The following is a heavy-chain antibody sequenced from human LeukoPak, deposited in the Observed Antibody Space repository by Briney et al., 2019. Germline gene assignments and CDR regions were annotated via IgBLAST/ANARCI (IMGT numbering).Heavy chain of an antibody. J-gene: IGHJ4*02. D-gene: IGHD3-3*01. V-gene: IGHV4-34*01. CDR1: DGSFSAYH. CDR3: ARLTTIFGVVMGYYFDY. CDR2: INHSGST. Sequence: PSETLSLTCAVYDGSFSAYHWSWIRQPPGKGLEWIGEINHSGSTNYNPSLKSRVTISVDTSKNQFSLKLSSVTAADTAVYYCARLTTIFGVVMGYYFDYWGQGTLVTVSS.